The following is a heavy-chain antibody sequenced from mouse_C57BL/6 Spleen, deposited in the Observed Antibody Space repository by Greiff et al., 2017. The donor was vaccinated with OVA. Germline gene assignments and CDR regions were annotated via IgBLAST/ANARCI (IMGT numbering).Heavy chain of an antibody. Sequence: EVQLQESGGDLVKPGGSLKLSCAASGFTFSSYGMSWVRQTPDKRLEWVATISSGGSYTYYPDSVKGRFTISRDNAKNTLYLQMSSLKSEDTAMYYCARPGGTDPTFDYWGQGTTLTVSS. J-gene: IGHJ2*01. CDR3: ARPGGTDPTFDY. CDR2: ISSGGSYT. V-gene: IGHV5-6*01. D-gene: IGHD2-10*01. CDR1: GFTFSSYG.